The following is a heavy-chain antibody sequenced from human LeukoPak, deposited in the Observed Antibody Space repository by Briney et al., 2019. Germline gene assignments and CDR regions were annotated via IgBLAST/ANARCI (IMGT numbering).Heavy chain of an antibody. CDR1: GYTFTCYY. Sequence: GASVKVSCKASGYTFTCYYMHWVRQAPGQGLEWMGIINPSGGSTSYAQKFQGRVTMTRDTSTSTVYMELSSLRSEDTAVYYCGVGATPDAFDIWGQGTMVTVSS. D-gene: IGHD1-26*01. CDR2: INPSGGST. V-gene: IGHV1-46*01. CDR3: GVGATPDAFDI. J-gene: IGHJ3*02.